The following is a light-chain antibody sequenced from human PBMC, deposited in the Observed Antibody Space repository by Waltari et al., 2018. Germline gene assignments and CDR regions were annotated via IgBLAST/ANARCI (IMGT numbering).Light chain of an antibody. J-gene: IGKJ1*01. V-gene: IGKV3-20*01. CDR3: QKYGSLPAT. Sequence: EIMLTQSPGTLSLSPGERATLSCRASQSISRYLAWYQHKPGQAPRLLIYDASSRATGIPDRFSCSVSWTDFSLTISRLEPEDFAVYYCQKYGSLPATFGQGTKVEIK. CDR2: DAS. CDR1: QSISRY.